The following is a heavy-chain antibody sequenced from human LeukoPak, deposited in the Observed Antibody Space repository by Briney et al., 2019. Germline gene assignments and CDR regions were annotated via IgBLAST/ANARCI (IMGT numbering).Heavy chain of an antibody. V-gene: IGHV4-39*07. Sequence: SETLSLTCTVSGDSITSSSYYWGWIRQPPGKGLEWIGSIYYSGSTYYNPSLKSRVTISVDTSKNQFSLKLSSVTAADTAVYYCARGTSMITFDYWGQGTLVTVSS. J-gene: IGHJ4*02. D-gene: IGHD3-22*01. CDR1: GDSITSSSYY. CDR3: ARGTSMITFDY. CDR2: IYYSGST.